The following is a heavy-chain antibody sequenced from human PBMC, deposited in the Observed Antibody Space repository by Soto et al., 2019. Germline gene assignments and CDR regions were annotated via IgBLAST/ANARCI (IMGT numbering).Heavy chain of an antibody. J-gene: IGHJ4*02. CDR2: SSPRGDTI. Sequence: GGSLRLSCVASGFSLANYPMNWVRQTPGKGLEWISYSSPRGDTIYNADSVEGRFTISRDNARNSLSLHMSSLRDEDSALYYCAKGPHTNVGWPYYFESWGQGVPVTVCS. V-gene: IGHV3-48*02. CDR1: GFSLANYP. D-gene: IGHD6-19*01. CDR3: AKGPHTNVGWPYYFES.